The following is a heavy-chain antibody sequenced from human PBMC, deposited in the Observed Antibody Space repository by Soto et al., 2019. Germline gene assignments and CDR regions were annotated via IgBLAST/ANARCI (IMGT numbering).Heavy chain of an antibody. V-gene: IGHV3-30*03. Sequence: PGGSLRLSCGASGFTFTNFAMHWVRQAPGKGLEWVAVISKDGSKTDFADSVKGRFTISRENSKNTVYLQMNSLTREDTALYYCARDAYSYKYFSDYLGLGTLVTVSS. D-gene: IGHD5-18*01. J-gene: IGHJ4*02. CDR1: GFTFTNFA. CDR2: ISKDGSKT. CDR3: ARDAYSYKYFSDY.